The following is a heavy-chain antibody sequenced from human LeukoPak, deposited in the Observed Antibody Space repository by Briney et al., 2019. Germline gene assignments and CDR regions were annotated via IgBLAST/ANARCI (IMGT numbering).Heavy chain of an antibody. D-gene: IGHD3-22*01. Sequence: SETLSLTCTVSGGSISSSSYYWGWIRQPPGKGLEWIGSIYYSGSTYYNPSLKSRVTISVDTSKNQFSLKLSSVTAADTAVYYCARGSSGFDYWGQGTLVTVSS. CDR2: IYYSGST. CDR3: ARGSSGFDY. V-gene: IGHV4-39*07. J-gene: IGHJ4*02. CDR1: GGSISSSSYY.